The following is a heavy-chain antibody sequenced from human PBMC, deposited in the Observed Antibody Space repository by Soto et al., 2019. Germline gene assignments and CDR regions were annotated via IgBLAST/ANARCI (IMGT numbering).Heavy chain of an antibody. CDR3: AREVGYGDFSAALLD. CDR1: GGTFSSHS. Sequence: SVKVSCKASGGTFSSHSINWVRQAPGQGLEWMGGIITLFGTSNYAQNFQGRVTITADQSTSTAYMELNSLTSDDTAVYYCAREVGYGDFSAALLDWGQGTLVTVS. J-gene: IGHJ4*02. V-gene: IGHV1-69*13. CDR2: IITLFGTS. D-gene: IGHD2-21*02.